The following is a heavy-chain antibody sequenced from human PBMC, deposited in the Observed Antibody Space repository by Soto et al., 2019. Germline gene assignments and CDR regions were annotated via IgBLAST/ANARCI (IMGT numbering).Heavy chain of an antibody. CDR2: INPSGGST. V-gene: IGHV1-46*01. CDR3: ARLCDFGHRRTREGFDI. J-gene: IGHJ3*02. D-gene: IGHD3-3*01. CDR1: GYTFTSYY. Sequence: GSSVKVSCKASGYTFTSYYMHWVRQAPGQGLEWMGIINPSGGSTSYAQKFQGRVTMTRGTSTSTVYMELSSLRSEDTAVYYCARLCDFGHRRTREGFDIWGKGTMVTVS.